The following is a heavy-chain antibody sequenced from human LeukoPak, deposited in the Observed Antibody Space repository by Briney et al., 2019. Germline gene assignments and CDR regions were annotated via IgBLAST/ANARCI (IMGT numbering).Heavy chain of an antibody. CDR3: ARAPLYSGGSGWSIYYFYAMDV. Sequence: SETLSLTCTVSGGSISSYYWSWIRQPPGKGLEWIGYIYYSGSTNYNPSLKSRVTISVDTSKNQFSLKLSSVTAADTAVYYCARAPLYSGGSGWSIYYFYAMDVWGQGTTVTVSS. D-gene: IGHD6-19*01. CDR1: GGSISSYY. V-gene: IGHV4-59*01. CDR2: IYYSGST. J-gene: IGHJ6*02.